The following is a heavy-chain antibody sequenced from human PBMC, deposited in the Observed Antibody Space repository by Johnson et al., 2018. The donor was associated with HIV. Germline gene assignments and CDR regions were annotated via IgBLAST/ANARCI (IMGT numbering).Heavy chain of an antibody. CDR1: GFTFDDYA. J-gene: IGHJ3*02. CDR2: ISWNSGSI. D-gene: IGHD6-6*01. V-gene: IGHV3-9*01. Sequence: VQLVESGGGLVQPGRSLRLSCAASGFTFDDYAMHWVRQAPGKGLEWVSGISWNSGSIGYADSVKGRFTISRDNAKNSLYLQMNSLRAEDTALYYCALMRHPISTAARHAFDI. CDR3: ALMRHPISTAARHAFDI.